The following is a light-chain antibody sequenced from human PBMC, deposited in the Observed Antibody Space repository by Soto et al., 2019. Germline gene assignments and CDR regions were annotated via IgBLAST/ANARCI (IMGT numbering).Light chain of an antibody. CDR1: SSDVGGYNY. J-gene: IGLJ1*01. V-gene: IGLV2-8*01. CDR2: EVN. CDR3: SSYAGSSNV. Sequence: QSVLSQPPSASGSPGQSVAISCTVTSSDVGGYNYVSWYQQHPGKAPKLMIYEVNKRPSGVPDRFSGSKSGNTASLIVSGLQAEDEADYYCSSYAGSSNVFGTGTKVTVL.